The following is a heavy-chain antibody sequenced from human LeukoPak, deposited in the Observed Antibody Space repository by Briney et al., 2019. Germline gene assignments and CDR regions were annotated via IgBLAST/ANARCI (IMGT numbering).Heavy chain of an antibody. CDR1: GDSVSSNSVT. J-gene: IGHJ4*02. CDR2: TYYRSKWYN. V-gene: IGHV6-1*01. Sequence: SQTLSLTCAISGDSVSSNSVTWNWIRQSPSRGLEWLGRTYYRSKWYNDYAVSVKSRITINPDTSKNQFSLQLNSVTPEDTAVYYCARDREWELLIFDYWGQGTLVTVSS. CDR3: ARDREWELLIFDY. D-gene: IGHD1-26*01.